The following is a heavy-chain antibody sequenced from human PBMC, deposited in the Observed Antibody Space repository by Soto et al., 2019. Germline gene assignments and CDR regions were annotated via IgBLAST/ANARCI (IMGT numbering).Heavy chain of an antibody. Sequence: PGGSLRLSCAASGFRFYSFAMSWVRQAPGKGLEWVSTISGRDGTTYFADSVKGSFTISRDDSKNTLYLQMDSLRAEDTALYYCARRATSGTFPFDYWGQGTLVTVSS. CDR1: GFRFYSFA. CDR3: ARRATSGTFPFDY. CDR2: ISGRDGTT. J-gene: IGHJ4*02. V-gene: IGHV3-23*01. D-gene: IGHD1-26*01.